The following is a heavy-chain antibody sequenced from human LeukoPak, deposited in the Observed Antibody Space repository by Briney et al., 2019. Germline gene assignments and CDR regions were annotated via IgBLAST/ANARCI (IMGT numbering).Heavy chain of an antibody. CDR1: GFTFDDYT. D-gene: IGHD2-2*01. Sequence: GGSLRLSCAASGFTFDDYTMHWVRQAPGKGLEWVSLISWDGGSTYYADSVKGRFTISRDNSKNSLYLQMNSLRTEDTALYYCAKVAVPAASSSPHFDHWGQGTLVTVSS. CDR3: AKVAVPAASSSPHFDH. J-gene: IGHJ4*02. V-gene: IGHV3-43*01. CDR2: ISWDGGST.